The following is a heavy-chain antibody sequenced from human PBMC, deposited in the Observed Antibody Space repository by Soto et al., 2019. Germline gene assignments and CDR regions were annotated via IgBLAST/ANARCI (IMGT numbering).Heavy chain of an antibody. J-gene: IGHJ4*02. CDR1: GFTFNIYG. Sequence: GGSLRLSCAASGFTFNIYGMYWVRQAPDKGLEWVALISYDGSNQYYADSVKGRFTISRDNSKNTLFLQMNSLRADDTAVYYCAKDQASGQGSFDSWGQGTLVTVSS. CDR3: AKDQASGQGSFDS. V-gene: IGHV3-30*18. CDR2: ISYDGSNQ.